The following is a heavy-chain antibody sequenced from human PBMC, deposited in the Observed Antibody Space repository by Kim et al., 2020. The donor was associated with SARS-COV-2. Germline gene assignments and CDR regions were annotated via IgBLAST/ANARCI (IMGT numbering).Heavy chain of an antibody. Sequence: KFQGRVTMTRDTSTSTVYMELSSLRSEDTAVYYCAREGIVATMRPRWFDPWGQGTLVTVSS. CDR3: AREGIVATMRPRWFDP. V-gene: IGHV1-46*01. J-gene: IGHJ5*02. D-gene: IGHD5-12*01.